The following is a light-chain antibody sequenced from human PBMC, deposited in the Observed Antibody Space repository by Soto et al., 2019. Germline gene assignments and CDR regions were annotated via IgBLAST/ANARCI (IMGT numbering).Light chain of an antibody. CDR2: DAS. Sequence: IPMTQSPSSLSASVGDRVTITCRASQSISNNLNWYHHKPGKAPRLLIHDASILQNGVPSRFSGSGVGTEFTLTISSLQPEDVAIYYWQQSYFTPTFGGGTKVEIK. V-gene: IGKV1-39*01. J-gene: IGKJ4*01. CDR1: QSISNN. CDR3: QQSYFTPT.